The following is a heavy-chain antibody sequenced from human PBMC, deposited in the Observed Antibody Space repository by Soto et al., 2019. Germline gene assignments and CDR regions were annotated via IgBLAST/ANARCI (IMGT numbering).Heavy chain of an antibody. CDR3: ANGGAVDTAMAQRGGDY. D-gene: IGHD5-18*01. CDR2: INHSGST. CDR1: GGSFSGYY. V-gene: IGHV4-34*01. Sequence: SETLSLTCAVYGGSFSGYYWSWIRQPPGKGLEWIGEINHSGSTNYNPSLKSRVTISVDTSKNQFSLKLSSVTAADTAVYYRANGGAVDTAMAQRGGDYWGQGTLVTVSS. J-gene: IGHJ4*02.